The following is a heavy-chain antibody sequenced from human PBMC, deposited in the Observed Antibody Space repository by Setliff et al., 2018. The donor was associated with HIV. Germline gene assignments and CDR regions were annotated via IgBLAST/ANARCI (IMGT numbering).Heavy chain of an antibody. CDR3: ARDFGVVIPQGRFDP. Sequence: ASETLSLTCIVSGVSTISSSSSYYWGWIRQPPGKGLEWIGYISHSGSTYYNPSLKSRVTLSVDTSKNQFFLRLSSVTAADTAVYYCARDFGVVIPQGRFDPWGQGTLVTVSS. J-gene: IGHJ5*02. CDR1: GVSTISSSSSYY. V-gene: IGHV4-39*01. D-gene: IGHD3-3*01. CDR2: ISHSGST.